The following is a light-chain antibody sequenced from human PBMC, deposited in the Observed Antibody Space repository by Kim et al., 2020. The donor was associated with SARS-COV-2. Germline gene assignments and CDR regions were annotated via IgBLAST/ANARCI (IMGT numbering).Light chain of an antibody. V-gene: IGLV3-21*04. Sequence: PERGARGSCGGNSMGSKSVHWYQQESGQAPILFIYYDGDRPSGIPERFSGSNSGNTATLTISRVEAGDEADYYCQVWDSSSDHRVVFGGGTQLTVL. CDR1: SMGSKS. CDR2: YDG. CDR3: QVWDSSSDHRVV. J-gene: IGLJ2*01.